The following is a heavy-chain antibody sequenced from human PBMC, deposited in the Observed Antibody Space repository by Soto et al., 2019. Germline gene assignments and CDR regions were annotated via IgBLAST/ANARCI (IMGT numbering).Heavy chain of an antibody. CDR2: ISSSSSYT. J-gene: IGHJ2*01. Sequence: PGGSLRLSCAASGFTFSDYYMSWIRQAPGKGLEWVSYISSSSSYTNYADSVKGRFTISRDNAKNSLYLQMNSLRAEDTAVYYCARVGDRGYSYGRGYWYFDLRGRGTLVTVSS. CDR1: GFTFSDYY. CDR3: ARVGDRGYSYGRGYWYFDL. V-gene: IGHV3-11*06. D-gene: IGHD5-18*01.